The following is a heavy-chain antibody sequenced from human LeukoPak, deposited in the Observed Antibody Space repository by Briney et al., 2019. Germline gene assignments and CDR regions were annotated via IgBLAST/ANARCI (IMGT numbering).Heavy chain of an antibody. J-gene: IGHJ4*02. V-gene: IGHV3-23*01. Sequence: QTGGSLRLSCAGSGFIFNSHWMTWVRQAPGKGLEWVSGISGSGGSTYYADSVKGRFTISRDNSKNTLYLQMNSLRAEDTAVYYCARDGTRRGCGGVTCYSDFDYWGQGTLVTVSS. CDR3: ARDGTRRGCGGVTCYSDFDY. CDR1: GFIFNSHW. CDR2: ISGSGGST. D-gene: IGHD2-15*01.